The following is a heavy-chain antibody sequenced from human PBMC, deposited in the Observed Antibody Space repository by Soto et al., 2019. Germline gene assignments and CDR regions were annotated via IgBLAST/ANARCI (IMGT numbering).Heavy chain of an antibody. V-gene: IGHV3-48*02. D-gene: IGHD6-6*01. CDR3: ARDREARWLTDYGMDV. CDR2: ISSSSSTI. Sequence: GGPLRLSCAASGFTFRSYSMNWVRQAPGKGLEWVSYISSSSSTIYYADSVKGRFTISRDNAKNSLYLQMNSLRDEDKAVYYCARDREARWLTDYGMDVWGQGTTVTVSS. CDR1: GFTFRSYS. J-gene: IGHJ6*02.